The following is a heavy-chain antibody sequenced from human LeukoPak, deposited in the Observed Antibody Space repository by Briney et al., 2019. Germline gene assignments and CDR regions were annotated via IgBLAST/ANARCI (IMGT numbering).Heavy chain of an antibody. CDR3: ARDPVGANGAFDM. J-gene: IGHJ3*02. D-gene: IGHD1-26*01. CDR2: IYTSGST. CDR1: GGSISPYS. Sequence: SETRSLTCTVSGGSISPYSWSWIRQPAGKGLEWIGRIYTSGSTNYNPSLTSRVTMSVDTSKNQFSLKVSPVTAADTAVYYCARDPVGANGAFDMWGQGTMVTVSS. V-gene: IGHV4-4*07.